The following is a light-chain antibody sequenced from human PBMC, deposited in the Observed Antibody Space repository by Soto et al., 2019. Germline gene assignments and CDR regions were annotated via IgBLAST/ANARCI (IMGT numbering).Light chain of an antibody. Sequence: DIVMTQSPATLSASPGERVTLSCRVSQSVSGTLAWYQQKPGQAPRLLIYGAATRATGIPARFSGRASGTEFTLTNTSLQSEDFAVYFCPKYKGWLWTFGQGTKVDIK. CDR3: PKYKGWLWT. V-gene: IGKV3D-15*01. CDR2: GAA. CDR1: QSVSGT. J-gene: IGKJ1*01.